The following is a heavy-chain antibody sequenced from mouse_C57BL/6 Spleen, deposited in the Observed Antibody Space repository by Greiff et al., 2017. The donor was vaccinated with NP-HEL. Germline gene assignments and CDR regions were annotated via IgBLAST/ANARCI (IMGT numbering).Heavy chain of an antibody. CDR3: ARENGYYFDY. Sequence: EVMLVESEGGLVRPGSSMKLSCTASGFTFSDYYMAWVRQVPEKGLEWVANINYDGSSTYYLDSLKSRFIISRDNAKNILYLQMSSLKSEDTATYYCARENGYYFDYWGQGTTLTVSS. CDR2: INYDGSST. V-gene: IGHV5-16*01. CDR1: GFTFSDYY. J-gene: IGHJ2*01.